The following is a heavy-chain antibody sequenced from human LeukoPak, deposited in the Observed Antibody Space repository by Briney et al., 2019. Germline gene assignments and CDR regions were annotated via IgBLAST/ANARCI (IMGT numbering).Heavy chain of an antibody. CDR3: AVIVGATRDGYGAFDI. CDR1: GFIFSDYY. Sequence: GGSLRLSCAASGFIFSDYYLSWFRQAPGKGLEWVSRINGDGSYTKNADSVKGRFTISRDNAKNSLYLQMNSLRAEDTAVYYCAVIVGATRDGYGAFDIWGQGTMDTVSS. V-gene: IGHV3-11*06. J-gene: IGHJ3*02. CDR2: INGDGSYT. D-gene: IGHD1-26*01.